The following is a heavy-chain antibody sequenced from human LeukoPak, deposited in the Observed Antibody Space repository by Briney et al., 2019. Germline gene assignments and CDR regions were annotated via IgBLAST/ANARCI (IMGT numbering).Heavy chain of an antibody. CDR2: ISSSSSYI. J-gene: IGHJ4*02. D-gene: IGHD3-3*01. V-gene: IGHV3-21*01. CDR3: ARGTVDFWSGYYPPFDY. CDR1: GLTFSSYS. Sequence: GGSLRLSCAASGLTFSSYSMNWVRQAPGKGLEWVSSISSSSSYIYYADSVKGRFTISRDNAKNSLYLQMNSLRAEDTAVYYCARGTVDFWSGYYPPFDYWGQGTLVTVSS.